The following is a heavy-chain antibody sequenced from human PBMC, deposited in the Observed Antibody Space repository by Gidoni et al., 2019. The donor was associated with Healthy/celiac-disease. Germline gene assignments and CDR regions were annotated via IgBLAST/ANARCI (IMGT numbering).Heavy chain of an antibody. J-gene: IGHJ6*02. V-gene: IGHV3-33*01. Sequence: QVQLVESGGGVVQPGRSLRLSCAASGFTFSSYGMHGVRQAPGKGLEWVAVIWYDGSNKYYADSVKGRFTISRDNSKNTLYLQMNSLRAEDTAVYYCARSRGNYYYYYGMDVWGQGTTVTVSS. CDR3: ARSRGNYYYYYGMDV. CDR2: IWYDGSNK. CDR1: GFTFSSYG.